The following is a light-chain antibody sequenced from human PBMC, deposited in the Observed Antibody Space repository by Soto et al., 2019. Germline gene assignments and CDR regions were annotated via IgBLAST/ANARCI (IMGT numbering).Light chain of an antibody. CDR1: SSNIGSYH. J-gene: IGLJ3*02. CDR2: KNN. CDR3: TSWDDSLSGPV. Sequence: QSVLTQPPSASGTPGQRVTISCSGSSSNIGSYHVFWYQQLPGTAPKLLIYKNNQRPSGVPDRFSGSKSGTSASLAISGLRSEDEADYYCTSWDDSLSGPVFGGGTKLTVL. V-gene: IGLV1-47*01.